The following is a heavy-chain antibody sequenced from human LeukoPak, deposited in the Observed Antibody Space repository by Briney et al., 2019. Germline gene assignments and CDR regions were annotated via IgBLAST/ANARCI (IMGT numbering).Heavy chain of an antibody. Sequence: ASVKVSCKASGYTFTSYYMHWVRQAPGQGLEWRGIINPSGGSTSYAQKFQGRVTMTRDTSTSTAYMELRSLRSDDTAVYYCARKVDYDSSGYAPYYYYMDVWGKGTTVTISS. CDR1: GYTFTSYY. CDR2: INPSGGST. J-gene: IGHJ6*03. CDR3: ARKVDYDSSGYAPYYYYMDV. V-gene: IGHV1-46*01. D-gene: IGHD3-22*01.